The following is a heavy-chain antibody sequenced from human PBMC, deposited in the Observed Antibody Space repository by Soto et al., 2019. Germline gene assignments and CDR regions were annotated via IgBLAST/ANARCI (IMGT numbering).Heavy chain of an antibody. D-gene: IGHD6-19*01. CDR3: ATRDISSGWSRDYYYYYGMDV. CDR1: GGTFSSYA. Sequence: SVKVSCKASGGTFSSYAISWVRQAPGQGXEWMGGIIPIFGTANYAQKFQGRVTITADESTSTAYMELSSLRSEDTAVYYCATRDISSGWSRDYYYYYGMDVWGQGTTVTVSS. V-gene: IGHV1-69*13. CDR2: IIPIFGTA. J-gene: IGHJ6*02.